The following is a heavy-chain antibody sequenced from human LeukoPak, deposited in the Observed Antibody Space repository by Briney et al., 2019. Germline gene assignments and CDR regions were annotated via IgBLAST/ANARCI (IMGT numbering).Heavy chain of an antibody. CDR3: ARMGASAY. CDR2: ISYDGSNK. V-gene: IGHV3-30*03. J-gene: IGHJ4*02. D-gene: IGHD1-26*01. Sequence: GRSLRLSCAASGFTFSSYGMHWVRQAPGKRLEWVAVISYDGSNKYYADSVKGRFTISRDNSKNTLYLQMNSLRAEDTAVYYCARMGASAYWGQGTLVTVSS. CDR1: GFTFSSYG.